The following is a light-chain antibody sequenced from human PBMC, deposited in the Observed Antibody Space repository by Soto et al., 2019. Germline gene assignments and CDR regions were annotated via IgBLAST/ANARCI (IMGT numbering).Light chain of an antibody. CDR1: QSVGNY. Sequence: EIVLTQSTGTLSLSPGERATLSCRASQSVGNYLAWYQQKPGQTPRLLMYDASTRATDVPDRFSGSGSGTDFTLTISRLEPEDVAVYDCQQYAGSPWTFGQGTKVEIK. CDR2: DAS. V-gene: IGKV3-20*01. CDR3: QQYAGSPWT. J-gene: IGKJ1*01.